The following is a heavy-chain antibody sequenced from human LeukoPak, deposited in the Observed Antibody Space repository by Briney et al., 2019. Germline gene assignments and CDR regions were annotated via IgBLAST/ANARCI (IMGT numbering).Heavy chain of an antibody. CDR3: ARGAYGSGTYHDFDI. CDR1: GFTFRSYG. CDR2: IWYDGNNK. V-gene: IGHV3-33*01. Sequence: GGSLTLSCAASGFTFRSYGIHWVRQAPGKGLAWVAVIWYDGNNKNYVDSVKGRFTISRDNSKNTLYLQMNSLRAEDTAVYYCARGAYGSGTYHDFDIWGQGTMVTVSS. J-gene: IGHJ3*02. D-gene: IGHD3-10*01.